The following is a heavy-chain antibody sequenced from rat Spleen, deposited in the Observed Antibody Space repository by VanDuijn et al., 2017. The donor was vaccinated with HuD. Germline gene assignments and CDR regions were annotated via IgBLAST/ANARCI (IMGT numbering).Heavy chain of an antibody. Sequence: QVQLKESGPGLVQPSQTLSLTCTVSGFSLTSYNVHWVRQPPGKGLEWMGRMRYNGDTSYNSAVKSRLSISRDTSKNQVFLKMNSLQTDDTGTYYCIRDYYSSGGYWGKGTLVTVSS. CDR3: IRDYYSSGGY. J-gene: IGHJ3*01. CDR1: GFSLTSYN. D-gene: IGHD1-2*01. V-gene: IGHV2-63*01. CDR2: MRYNGDT.